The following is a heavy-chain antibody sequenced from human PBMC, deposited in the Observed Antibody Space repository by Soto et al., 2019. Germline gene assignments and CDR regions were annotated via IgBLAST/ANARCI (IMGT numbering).Heavy chain of an antibody. CDR3: VRDGYCSGKRCEPRAFDY. Sequence: GGSLRLSCVASGFTLSSYAMSWVRQAPGKGLEWVSASGGSGSYTYYADSVKGRFTISRDTSTNTLYLQMNSLRAEDTAVYYCVRDGYCSGKRCEPRAFDYWGQGTLVTVSS. V-gene: IGHV3-23*01. CDR1: GFTLSSYA. J-gene: IGHJ4*02. D-gene: IGHD2-15*01. CDR2: SGGSGSYT.